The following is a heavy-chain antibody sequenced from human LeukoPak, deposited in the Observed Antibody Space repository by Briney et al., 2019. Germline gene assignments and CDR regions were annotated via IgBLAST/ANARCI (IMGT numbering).Heavy chain of an antibody. D-gene: IGHD3-10*01. J-gene: IGHJ4*02. Sequence: GGSLRLSCAASGFTFSSSSMNWVRQAPGKGLEWVSSISSSSSYIYYADSVKGRFTISRDNAKNSPYLQMNSLRAEDTAVYYCARVGAVMVRGVPSYFDYWGQGTLVTVSS. CDR1: GFTFSSSS. V-gene: IGHV3-21*01. CDR3: ARVGAVMVRGVPSYFDY. CDR2: ISSSSSYI.